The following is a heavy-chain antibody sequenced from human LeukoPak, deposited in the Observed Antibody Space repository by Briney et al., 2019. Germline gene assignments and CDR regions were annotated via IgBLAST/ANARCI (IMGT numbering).Heavy chain of an antibody. J-gene: IGHJ3*01. CDR1: GDSVSSKSAA. D-gene: IGHD1-14*01. V-gene: IGHV6-1*01. CDR3: VRDDGIGLDAFDV. CDR2: TYYRSKWSS. Sequence: SQTLSLTCAISGDSVSSKSAAWNWIRQSPSRGLEWLGRTYYRSKWSSGYAESVKSRITINPDTSKNQFSLQLKSVTPEDTAVYYCVRDDGIGLDAFDVWSPGTMVTVSS.